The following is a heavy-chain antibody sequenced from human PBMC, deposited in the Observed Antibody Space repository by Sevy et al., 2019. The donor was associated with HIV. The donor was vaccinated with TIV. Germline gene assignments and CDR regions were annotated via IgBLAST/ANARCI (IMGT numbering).Heavy chain of an antibody. Sequence: SETLSLTCTVSGGSISSSSYYWGWIRQPPGKGLEWIGTIYYSGSTYYNPSLKSRVTMSVATSKNQFSLKLSSVTAADTAVYYCARVGQWLVLGAFDIWGQGTMVTVSS. J-gene: IGHJ3*02. D-gene: IGHD6-19*01. CDR3: ARVGQWLVLGAFDI. CDR2: IYYSGST. V-gene: IGHV4-39*01. CDR1: GGSISSSSYY.